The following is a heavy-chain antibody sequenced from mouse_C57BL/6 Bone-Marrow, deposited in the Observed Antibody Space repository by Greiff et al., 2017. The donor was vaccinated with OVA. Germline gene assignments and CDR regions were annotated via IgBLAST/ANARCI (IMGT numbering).Heavy chain of an antibody. J-gene: IGHJ2*01. D-gene: IGHD1-1*01. CDR2: ISNGGGST. CDR1: GFTFSDYY. CDR3: ARHGSGSSYYFDY. Sequence: EVQRVESGGGLVQPGGSLKLSCAASGFTFSDYYMYWVRQTPEKRLEWVAYISNGGGSTYYPDTVKGRFTISRDNAKNTLYLQMSRLKSEDTAMYYCARHGSGSSYYFDYWGQGTTLTVSS. V-gene: IGHV5-12*01.